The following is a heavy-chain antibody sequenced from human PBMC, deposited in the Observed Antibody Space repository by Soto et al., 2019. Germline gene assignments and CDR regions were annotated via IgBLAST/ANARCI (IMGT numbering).Heavy chain of an antibody. CDR2: ISSSGSTI. D-gene: IGHD3-9*01. V-gene: IGHV3-48*03. CDR3: ARELILGSLSVYYYHGMDV. CDR1: GFTFSSYE. J-gene: IGHJ6*02. Sequence: PGGSLRLSCAASGFTFSSYEMNWVRQAPGKGLEWVSYISSSGSTIYYADSVKGRFTISRDNAKNSLYLQMNSLRAEDTAVYYCARELILGSLSVYYYHGMDVWGQGTTVTVSS.